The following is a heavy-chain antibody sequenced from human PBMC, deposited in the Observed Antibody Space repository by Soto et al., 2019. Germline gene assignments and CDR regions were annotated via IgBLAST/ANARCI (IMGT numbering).Heavy chain of an antibody. V-gene: IGHV3-23*01. CDR3: AREEFARVRGVPLPFDY. CDR2: ISGSGDNT. J-gene: IGHJ4*02. Sequence: AGSVRQTCADSECAFISYGLSWVRQTPGKGLEWVSTISGSGDNTYHADSVRGQFTISRDNSKNTLYLQMNSLRAEDTAVYYCAREEFARVRGVPLPFDYWGQGTLVTVSS. D-gene: IGHD3-10*01. CDR1: ECAFISYG.